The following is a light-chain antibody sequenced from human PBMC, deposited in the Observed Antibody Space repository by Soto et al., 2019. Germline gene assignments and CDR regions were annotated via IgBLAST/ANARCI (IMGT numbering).Light chain of an antibody. CDR3: SSYTSSSTLEV. V-gene: IGLV2-14*01. CDR2: DVR. Sequence: QSVLTQPASVSGSPGQSITISCTGTSSDVGGYNFVSWYQQHPGKAPKLMIYDVRNRPSGVSNRFSGSKSGNTASLTISGLQAEDEADYYCSSYTSSSTLEVFGTGTKVTVL. CDR1: SSDVGGYNF. J-gene: IGLJ1*01.